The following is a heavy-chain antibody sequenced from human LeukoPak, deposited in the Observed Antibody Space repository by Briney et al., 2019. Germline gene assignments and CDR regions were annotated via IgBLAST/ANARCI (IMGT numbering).Heavy chain of an antibody. V-gene: IGHV1-18*01. D-gene: IGHD3-10*01. CDR2: ISGYNGNT. CDR3: ARDFSTKPPRGFQN. Sequence: ASVKVSCKASGYSFTSYGISWVRQAPGQGLEWMGWISGYNGNTNYAQKLQGRITVTTDTSTSTVYMELRGLRSDDTAIYYCARDFSTKPPRGFQNWGQGTLVTVSS. J-gene: IGHJ1*01. CDR1: GYSFTSYG.